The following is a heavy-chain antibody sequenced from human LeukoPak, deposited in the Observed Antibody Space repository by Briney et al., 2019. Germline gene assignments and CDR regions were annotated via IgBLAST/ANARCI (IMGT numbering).Heavy chain of an antibody. J-gene: IGHJ4*02. Sequence: GGSLRLSCAVPGIIASSHHMNGVRQAPGKGRGGVSVIYVNYYSGGGPYYADSVKGRFTTSSDSSKNTLYLQMNSLRVEDTAVYYCARDVSGDGFGSFDHWGRGILVTVSS. D-gene: IGHD5-24*01. CDR2: IYVNYYSGGGP. CDR1: GIIASSHH. V-gene: IGHV3-66*01. CDR3: ARDVSGDGFGSFDH.